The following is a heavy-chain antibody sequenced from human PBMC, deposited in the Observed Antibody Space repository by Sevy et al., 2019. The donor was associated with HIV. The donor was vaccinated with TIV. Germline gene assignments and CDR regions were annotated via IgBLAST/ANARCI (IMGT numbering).Heavy chain of an antibody. Sequence: ASVKVSCKASGYTFTSYGISWVRQAPGQGLEWMGWISAYNGNTNYAQKLQGRVTMTTDTSTSTAYMELRSLRPDDTAVYYCAGGHGDYGENYYYYYGMDVWGQGTTVTVSS. CDR2: ISAYNGNT. J-gene: IGHJ6*02. D-gene: IGHD4-17*01. CDR1: GYTFTSYG. CDR3: AGGHGDYGENYYYYYGMDV. V-gene: IGHV1-18*04.